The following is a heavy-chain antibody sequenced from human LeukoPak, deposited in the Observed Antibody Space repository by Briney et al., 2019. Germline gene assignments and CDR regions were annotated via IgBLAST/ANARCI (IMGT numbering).Heavy chain of an antibody. CDR1: GGSFSGYY. Sequence: SETLSLTCAVYGGSFSGYYWSWIRQPPGKGLEWIGEINHSGSTNYNPSLKSRVTISVDTSKNQFSLKLSSVTAADTAVYYCARKITMVRGVEPAHVDYWGQGTLVTVSS. V-gene: IGHV4-34*01. CDR2: INHSGST. D-gene: IGHD3-10*01. CDR3: ARKITMVRGVEPAHVDY. J-gene: IGHJ4*02.